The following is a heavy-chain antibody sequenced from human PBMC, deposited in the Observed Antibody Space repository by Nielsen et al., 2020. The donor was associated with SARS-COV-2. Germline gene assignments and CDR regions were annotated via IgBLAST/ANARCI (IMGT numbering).Heavy chain of an antibody. V-gene: IGHV1-46*02. D-gene: IGHD2-15*01. Sequence: ASVKVSCKASTYTFNNFYLHWVRQAPRHGLEWMGFIDPVNGGTTYARRFRDRVTMTTDTSATTVYLQLRSLSSEDTAIYYCVRRYYFDHWGQGTPVTVSS. CDR3: VRRYYFDH. J-gene: IGHJ4*02. CDR2: IDPVNGGT. CDR1: TYTFNNFY.